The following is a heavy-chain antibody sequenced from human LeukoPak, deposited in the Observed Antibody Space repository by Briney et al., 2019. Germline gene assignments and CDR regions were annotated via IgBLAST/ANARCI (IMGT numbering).Heavy chain of an antibody. Sequence: GGSLRLSCAASGFTFSSHHCHWVRQAPGKGLEWVSSISSDSSSFKYYAHSVQGRFTISRDNARNSLYPQMNSLRAEDTAVYYCARGTYWSPLDFDYWGQGSLVTVSS. V-gene: IGHV3-21*04. CDR3: ARGTYWSPLDFDY. J-gene: IGHJ4*02. CDR1: GFTFSSHH. CDR2: ISSDSSSFK. D-gene: IGHD1-1*01.